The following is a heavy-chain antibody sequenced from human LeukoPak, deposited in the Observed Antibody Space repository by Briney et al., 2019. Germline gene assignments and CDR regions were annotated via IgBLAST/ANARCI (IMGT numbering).Heavy chain of an antibody. CDR2: IYPGDSDT. CDR1: GYSFTSYW. Sequence: GESLKISCKGSGYSFTSYWIGWVRQMPGKGLERMGIIYPGDSDTRYSPSFQGQVTISADKSISTAYLQWSSLKASDTAMYYCARCYYDSSGYCTFDYWGQGTLVTVSS. V-gene: IGHV5-51*01. D-gene: IGHD3-22*01. J-gene: IGHJ4*02. CDR3: ARCYYDSSGYCTFDY.